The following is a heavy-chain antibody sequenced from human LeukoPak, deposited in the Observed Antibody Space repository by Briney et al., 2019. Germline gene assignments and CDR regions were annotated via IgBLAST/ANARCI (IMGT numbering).Heavy chain of an antibody. J-gene: IGHJ4*02. D-gene: IGHD6-25*01. CDR2: VSGSESNT. CDR3: AKDLSGN. CDR1: GFTFSSYA. Sequence: GGSLRLSCAASGFTFSSYAVSWVRQTPGKGLEWVSSVSGSESNTYYADSVKGRFTISRDNSKNTLYLQMNSLRAEDTAVYYCAKDLSGNWGQGTLVTVSS. V-gene: IGHV3-23*01.